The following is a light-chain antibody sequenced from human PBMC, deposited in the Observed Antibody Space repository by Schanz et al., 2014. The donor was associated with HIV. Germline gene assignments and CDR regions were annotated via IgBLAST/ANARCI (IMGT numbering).Light chain of an antibody. CDR2: GTS. V-gene: IGKV3-20*01. CDR3: QQYGSSPLT. Sequence: EIVLTQSPGTLSLSPGERATLSCRASQTVSSSSLAWYQQKPGQAPRLLIYGTSNRATGIPPRFSGSGSGTDFTLTISRLGPEDFAVYYCQQYGSSPLTFGGGTKVEIK. CDR1: QTVSSSS. J-gene: IGKJ4*01.